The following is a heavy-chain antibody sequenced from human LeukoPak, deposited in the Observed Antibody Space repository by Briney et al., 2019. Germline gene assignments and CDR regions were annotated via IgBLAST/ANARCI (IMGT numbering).Heavy chain of an antibody. V-gene: IGHV1-18*01. CDR1: GYTFTSYG. CDR3: ARDLGPSRAAAGSAGY. CDR2: ISDYNGKT. D-gene: IGHD6-13*01. J-gene: IGHJ4*02. Sequence: ASVKLSCKASGYTFTSYGINWVRQAPGQGLERMGWISDYNGKTNYAQKLPGRVTMTTDTSTSTAYMELRSLRSDDTAVYYCARDLGPSRAAAGSAGYWGQGTLVTVSS.